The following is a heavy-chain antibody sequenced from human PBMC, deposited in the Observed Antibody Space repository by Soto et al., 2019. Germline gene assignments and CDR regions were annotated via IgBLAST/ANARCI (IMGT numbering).Heavy chain of an antibody. Sequence: SETLSLTCTVSGGYISSGCYYWSWIRQHPGKGLEWIGYIYYSGSTYYNPSLKSRVTISVDTSKNQFSLKLSSVTAADTAVYYCARVPIEDISSFDWYFDLWGRGTLVTVSS. CDR1: GGYISSGCYY. J-gene: IGHJ2*01. CDR3: ARVPIEDISSFDWYFDL. D-gene: IGHD6-6*01. V-gene: IGHV4-31*03. CDR2: IYYSGST.